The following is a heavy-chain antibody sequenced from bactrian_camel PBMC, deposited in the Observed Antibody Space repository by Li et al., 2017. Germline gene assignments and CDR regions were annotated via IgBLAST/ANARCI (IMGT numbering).Heavy chain of an antibody. CDR1: GPPRGTYC. CDR3: AAGPWSGTCDPQRSLPF. D-gene: IGHD2*01. CDR2: TPTFGSA. J-gene: IGHJ4*01. V-gene: IGHV3S55*01. Sequence: VQLVESGGGSVQVGGSLRLSCTFSGPPRGTYCMGWFRQAPGKEREGVATTPTFGSATYADSVKGRFTISKDNAKKTLYLQMRGLKGEDAATYYCAAGPWSGTCDPQRSLPFWGQGTQVTVS.